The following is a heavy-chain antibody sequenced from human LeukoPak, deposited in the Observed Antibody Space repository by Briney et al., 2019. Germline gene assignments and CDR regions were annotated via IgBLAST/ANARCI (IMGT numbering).Heavy chain of an antibody. D-gene: IGHD3-9*01. CDR3: ARAAHSYYDILTGYSVQNYYFDY. J-gene: IGHJ4*02. CDR2: ISSSSSYI. CDR1: GFTFSSYS. V-gene: IGHV3-21*01. Sequence: PGGFLRLSCAASGFTFSSYSMNWVRQAPGKGLELVSSISSSSSYIYYADSVKGRFTISRDNAKNSLYLQMNSLRAEDTAVYYCARAAHSYYDILTGYSVQNYYFDYWGQGTLVTVSS.